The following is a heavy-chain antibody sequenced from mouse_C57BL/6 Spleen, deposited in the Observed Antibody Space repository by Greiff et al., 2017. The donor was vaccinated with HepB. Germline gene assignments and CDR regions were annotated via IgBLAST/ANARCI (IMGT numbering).Heavy chain of an antibody. J-gene: IGHJ3*01. CDR3: ATDYYGSSLWFAY. CDR1: GYSITSGYY. Sequence: DVKRQESGPGLVKPSQSLSLTCSVTGYSITSGYYWNWIRQFPGNKLEWMGYISYDGSNNYNPSLKNRISITRDTSKNQFFLKLNSVTTEDTATYYCATDYYGSSLWFAYWGQGTLVTVSA. CDR2: ISYDGSN. V-gene: IGHV3-6*01. D-gene: IGHD1-1*01.